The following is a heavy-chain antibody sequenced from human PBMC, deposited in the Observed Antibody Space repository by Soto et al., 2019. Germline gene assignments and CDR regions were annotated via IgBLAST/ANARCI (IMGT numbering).Heavy chain of an antibody. J-gene: IGHJ6*02. Sequence: QVQLVQSGAEVKKPGASVKVSCKASGYTFSTYGISWVRQAPGQGLEWMGWINAYNGDTKYTERLQGRVTMTTDTSTSTAYMELRSLGSDDTAVYYCARRATGGMDVWGQGTTVTV. CDR2: INAYNGDT. CDR1: GYTFSTYG. D-gene: IGHD5-12*01. V-gene: IGHV1-18*01. CDR3: ARRATGGMDV.